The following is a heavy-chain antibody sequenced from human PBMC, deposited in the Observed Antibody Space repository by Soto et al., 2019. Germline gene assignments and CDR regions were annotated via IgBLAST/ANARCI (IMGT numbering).Heavy chain of an antibody. J-gene: IGHJ4*02. CDR2: ISGSGGST. Sequence: HPGGSLRLSSATSGFTVNSYAMSWVRQAPGKGLQWVSAISGSGGSTYYADSVKGRFTISRDNSKNTLYLQMDSLRAEDMAVYYCATQITGTTKSNYWAQGTLVTVSS. CDR3: ATQITGTTKSNY. D-gene: IGHD1-7*01. CDR1: GFTVNSYA. V-gene: IGHV3-23*01.